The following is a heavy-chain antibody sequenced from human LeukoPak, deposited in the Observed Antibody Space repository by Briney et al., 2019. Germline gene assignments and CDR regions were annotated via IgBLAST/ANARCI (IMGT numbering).Heavy chain of an antibody. Sequence: ASVKVSCKASGGTFSSYAISWVRQAPGQGLEWMGGIIPIFGTANYAQKFQERVTITRDMSTSTAYMELSSLRSEDTAVYYCAADLRFSYGLFDYWGQGTLVTVSS. CDR3: AADLRFSYGLFDY. J-gene: IGHJ4*02. V-gene: IGHV1-69*05. CDR1: GGTFSSYA. CDR2: IIPIFGTA. D-gene: IGHD5-18*01.